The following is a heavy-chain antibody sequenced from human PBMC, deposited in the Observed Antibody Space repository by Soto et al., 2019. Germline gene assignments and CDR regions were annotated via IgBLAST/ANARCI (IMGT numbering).Heavy chain of an antibody. CDR1: GGTFSSYA. Sequence: SVKVSCKASGGTFSSYAISWVRQAPGQGLEWMGGIIPIFGTANYAQKFQGRVTITADESTSTAYMELSSLRSEDTAVYYCASSSRRGSYGSFDYWGQGTLVTVSS. CDR3: ASSSRRGSYGSFDY. V-gene: IGHV1-69*13. CDR2: IIPIFGTA. J-gene: IGHJ4*02. D-gene: IGHD5-18*01.